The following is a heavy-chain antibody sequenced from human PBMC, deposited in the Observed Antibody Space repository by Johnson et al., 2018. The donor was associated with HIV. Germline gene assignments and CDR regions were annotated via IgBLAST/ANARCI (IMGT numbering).Heavy chain of an antibody. J-gene: IGHJ3*02. V-gene: IGHV3-9*01. CDR3: AKAIWGGGNLGMGAFDI. Sequence: VQLVESGGGLVQPGRSLRLSCAASGFSFDDYAMHWVRQVAGKGLEWVSGISWNSGSIGYADSVKGRFTISRDNAKNSLYLQMNSLRVEDTAVYYCAKAIWGGGNLGMGAFDIWGQGTMVTVSS. CDR2: ISWNSGSI. D-gene: IGHD4-23*01. CDR1: GFSFDDYA.